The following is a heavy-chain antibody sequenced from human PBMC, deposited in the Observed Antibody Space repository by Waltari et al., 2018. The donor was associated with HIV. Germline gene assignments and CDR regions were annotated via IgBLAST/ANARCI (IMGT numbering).Heavy chain of an antibody. CDR1: GYTFTRYK. D-gene: IGHD2-21*02. V-gene: IGHV1-46*01. J-gene: IGHJ4*02. Sequence: QLVQSGAEVKKPGASVKVSCKASGYTFTRYKIYWVRQAPGQWLEWMGVIDPSGVSTNYAQNFQGRVTITRDTSTGTVYMEMSSLRYEDTAIYYCARAFCGGDCPPGNYWGQGTLVTVSS. CDR2: IDPSGVST. CDR3: ARAFCGGDCPPGNY.